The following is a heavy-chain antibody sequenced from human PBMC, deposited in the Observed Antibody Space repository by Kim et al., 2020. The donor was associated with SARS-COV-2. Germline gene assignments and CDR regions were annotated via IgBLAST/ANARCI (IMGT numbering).Heavy chain of an antibody. CDR2: INSDESIT. J-gene: IGHJ6*01. Sequence: GGSLRLSCAASGFTFSSYWMHWVRQAPGKGLVWVSRINSDESITSYADSVKGRFTISRDNAKNTLYLEMNSLRAEDTAVNYCAKGSGRYSVYYYYGMDV. CDR3: AKGSGRYSVYYYYGMDV. CDR1: GFTFSSYW. V-gene: IGHV3-74*01. D-gene: IGHD1-26*01.